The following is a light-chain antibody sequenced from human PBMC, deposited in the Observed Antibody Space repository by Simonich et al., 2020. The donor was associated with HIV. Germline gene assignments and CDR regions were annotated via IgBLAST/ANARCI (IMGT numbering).Light chain of an antibody. V-gene: IGKV1-39*01. CDR1: HSISRY. CDR3: QQSYTTLT. CDR2: AAS. J-gene: IGKJ4*01. Sequence: DIQMTQSPSSLSASVGDRVTITCRASHSISRYLNWYQQKPGKAPKLLIYAASSLQSGVPSRFSGSGSGTDFTLTISSLQPEDFATYYCQQSYTTLTFGGGTKVEIK.